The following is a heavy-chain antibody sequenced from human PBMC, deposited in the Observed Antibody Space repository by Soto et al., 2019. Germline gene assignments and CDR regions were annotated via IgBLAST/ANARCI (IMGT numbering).Heavy chain of an antibody. V-gene: IGHV3-30-3*01. D-gene: IGHD1-26*01. J-gene: IGHJ4*02. Sequence: QVPLVESGGGVVQPGRSLRLSCAASGFTFSSYAMHWVRQAPGKGLEWVAVISYDGSNKYYADSVKGRFTISRDNSKNTLYLQMNSLRAEDTAVYYCAREGEWELPYWGQGTLVTVSS. CDR1: GFTFSSYA. CDR3: AREGEWELPY. CDR2: ISYDGSNK.